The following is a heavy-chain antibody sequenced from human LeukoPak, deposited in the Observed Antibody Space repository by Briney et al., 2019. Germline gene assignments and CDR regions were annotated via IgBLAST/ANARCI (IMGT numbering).Heavy chain of an antibody. CDR2: INPSGGST. CDR3: ARVRVMVRGDPWYFDP. D-gene: IGHD3-10*01. J-gene: IGHJ5*02. Sequence: ASVKVSCKASGYTFTSYYMHWVRQAPGQGLEWMGIINPSGGSTSYAQKFQGRVTMTRDTSTSTVYMELSSLRSEDTAVYYCARVRVMVRGDPWYFDPWGQGTLVTVSS. V-gene: IGHV1-46*01. CDR1: GYTFTSYY.